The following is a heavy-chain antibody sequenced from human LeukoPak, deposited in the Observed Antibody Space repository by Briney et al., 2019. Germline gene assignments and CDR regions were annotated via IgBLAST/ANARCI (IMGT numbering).Heavy chain of an antibody. D-gene: IGHD6-13*01. Sequence: GGSLRLSCSASGFTFSSYAMSWVRQAPGRGLEWVSAISGSGGSTYYADSVKGRFTISRDNSKNTLYLQMNSLRAEDTAVYYCAKDFISSSWYEGRYYFDYWGQGTLVTVSS. CDR1: GFTFSSYA. V-gene: IGHV3-23*01. CDR2: ISGSGGST. J-gene: IGHJ4*02. CDR3: AKDFISSSWYEGRYYFDY.